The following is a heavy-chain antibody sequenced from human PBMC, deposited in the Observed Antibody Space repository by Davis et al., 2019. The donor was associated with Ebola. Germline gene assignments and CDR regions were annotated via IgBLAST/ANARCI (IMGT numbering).Heavy chain of an antibody. D-gene: IGHD6-19*01. CDR2: IYYSGST. Sequence: PSETLSLTCTVSGGSISSSSYYWGWIRQPPGKGLEWIGYIYYSGSTNYNPSLKSRVTISVDTSKNQFSLKLSSVTAADTAVYYCARQVAVAGTAEWFDPWGQGTLVTVSS. V-gene: IGHV4-61*05. CDR3: ARQVAVAGTAEWFDP. J-gene: IGHJ5*02. CDR1: GGSISSSSYY.